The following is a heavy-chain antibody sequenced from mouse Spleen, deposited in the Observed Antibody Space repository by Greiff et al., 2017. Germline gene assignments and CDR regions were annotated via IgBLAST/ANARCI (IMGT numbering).Heavy chain of an antibody. Sequence: QVQLQQPGAELVMPGASVKLSCKASGYTFTSYWMHWVKQRPGQGLEWIGEIDPSDSYTNYNQKFKGKATLTVDKSSSTAYMQLSSLTSEDSAVYFCARSMVGHYFDYWGQGTTLTVSS. V-gene: IGHV1-69*01. CDR1: GYTFTSYW. CDR2: IDPSDSYT. CDR3: ARSMVGHYFDY. D-gene: IGHD1-1*02. J-gene: IGHJ2*01.